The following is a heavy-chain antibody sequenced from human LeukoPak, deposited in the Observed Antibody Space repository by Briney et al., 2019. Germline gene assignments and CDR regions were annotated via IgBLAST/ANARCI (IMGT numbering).Heavy chain of an antibody. CDR2: ISGSGGST. D-gene: IGHD2-2*01. CDR3: AKYYCSSTSCTIFDY. V-gene: IGHV3-23*01. J-gene: IGHJ4*02. Sequence: GGYLRLSCAASGFNFSSYAMSWVRQAPGKGLEWVSAISGSGGSTYYADSVKGRFTISRDNSKNTLYLQMNSLRAEDTAVYYCAKYYCSSTSCTIFDYWRQGTLVTVSS. CDR1: GFNFSSYA.